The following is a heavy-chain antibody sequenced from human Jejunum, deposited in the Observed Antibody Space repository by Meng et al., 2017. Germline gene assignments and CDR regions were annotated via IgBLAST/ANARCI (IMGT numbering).Heavy chain of an antibody. Sequence: PLPTAGPWLGQPSPTLTPSRAISGDRVVSNSAAWNWIRQSTSRGLEWLGRTYYRSKYYNDYALSVKSRITINPDTSKNQFSLQLNSVTPEDTAIYYCASDWGDVRGGFDFWGQGTLVTVSS. D-gene: IGHD3-10*02. CDR1: GDRVVSNSAA. V-gene: IGHV6-1*02. CDR3: ASDWGDVRGGFDF. CDR2: TYYRSKYYN. J-gene: IGHJ4*02.